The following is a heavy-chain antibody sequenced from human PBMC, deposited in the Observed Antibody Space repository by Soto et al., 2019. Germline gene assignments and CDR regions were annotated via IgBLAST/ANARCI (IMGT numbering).Heavy chain of an antibody. CDR1: GGSISSENW. CDR2: IHHTEST. D-gene: IGHD3-22*01. J-gene: IGHJ4*02. Sequence: QVQLQESGPGLVKSSETLSLTCAVSGGSISSENWWNWVRQPPGKGLEWIGEIHHTESTNYNPSLQSRVTIAVDKSRELCSLRLSSVTAADTAVYYCARRMRAGRYYDAGDYWGQGILVTVTS. V-gene: IGHV4-4*02. CDR3: ARRMRAGRYYDAGDY.